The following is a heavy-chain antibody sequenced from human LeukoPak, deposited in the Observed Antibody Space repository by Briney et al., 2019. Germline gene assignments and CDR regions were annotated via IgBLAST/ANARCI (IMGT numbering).Heavy chain of an antibody. CDR1: GGSISSYY. Sequence: SETLSLTCTVSGGSISSYYWSWIRQPAGKGLEWIGRIYTSGSTNYNPSLKSRVTMSVDTSKNQFSLKLSSVTAADTAVYYCARDSAVADYYYYYYMDVWGKGTMVTVSS. CDR2: IYTSGST. V-gene: IGHV4-4*07. D-gene: IGHD6-19*01. CDR3: ARDSAVADYYYYYYMDV. J-gene: IGHJ6*03.